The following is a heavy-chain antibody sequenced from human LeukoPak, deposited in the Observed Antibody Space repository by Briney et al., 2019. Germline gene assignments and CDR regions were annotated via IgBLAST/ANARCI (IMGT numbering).Heavy chain of an antibody. D-gene: IGHD4-11*01. CDR1: ELPFSSYW. Sequence: GGSLRLSCAASELPFSSYWMSWVRQAPGKGLEWVASIKQDGGETFYVASVKGRFTISRDNAKNSLYLQMNSLRAEDTAVYYCAREDHSNYNYWGQGTLVTVSS. CDR3: AREDHSNYNY. V-gene: IGHV3-7*01. CDR2: IKQDGGET. J-gene: IGHJ4*02.